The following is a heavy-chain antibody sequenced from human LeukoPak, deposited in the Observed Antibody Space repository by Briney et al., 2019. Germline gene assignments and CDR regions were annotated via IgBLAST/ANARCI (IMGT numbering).Heavy chain of an antibody. Sequence: PSETLSLTCTVSGGSISSSSYYCGWIRQPPGKGLVWIGNIYYSGTTYYVPSLKSRLTISVHTSKNQFSIKLSSVPAADTAVHYCARQRGSCSSTSCYGSFDYWGQGTLVTVSS. J-gene: IGHJ4*02. CDR2: IYYSGTT. V-gene: IGHV4-39*01. D-gene: IGHD2-2*01. CDR1: GGSISSSSYY. CDR3: ARQRGSCSSTSCYGSFDY.